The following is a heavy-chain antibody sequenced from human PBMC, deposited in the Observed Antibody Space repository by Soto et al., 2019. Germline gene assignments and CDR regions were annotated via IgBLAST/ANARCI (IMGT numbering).Heavy chain of an antibody. J-gene: IGHJ4*02. Sequence: QVQLVQSGAEVKKPGSSVKVSCKASGGTLSSYAISWVRQAPGQGLEWMGGIIPIFGTANYAQKFQGRVRITADESTSPADMELRSLRSEGTAVYYCAREGAVYDSSGYYYGYWGQGTLVTVSS. V-gene: IGHV1-69*12. CDR1: GGTLSSYA. CDR3: AREGAVYDSSGYYYGY. D-gene: IGHD3-22*01. CDR2: IIPIFGTA.